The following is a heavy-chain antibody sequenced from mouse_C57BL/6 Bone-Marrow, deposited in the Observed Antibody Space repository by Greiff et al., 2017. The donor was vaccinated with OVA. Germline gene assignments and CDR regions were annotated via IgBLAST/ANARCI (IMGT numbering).Heavy chain of an antibody. CDR2: IYPRSGNT. V-gene: IGHV1-81*01. CDR3: ARDDYYCSSWRFYYAMDY. CDR1: GYTFTSYG. D-gene: IGHD1-1*01. J-gene: IGHJ4*01. Sequence: QVQLKESGAELARPGASVKLSCKASGYTFTSYGISWVKQRPGQGLEWIGEIYPRSGNTYYNEKFKGKATLTADKSSSTAYMELRSLTSEDSAVYFCARDDYYCSSWRFYYAMDYWGQGTSVTVSS.